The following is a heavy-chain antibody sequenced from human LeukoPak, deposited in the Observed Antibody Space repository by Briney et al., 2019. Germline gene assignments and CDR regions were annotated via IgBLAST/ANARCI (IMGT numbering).Heavy chain of an antibody. J-gene: IGHJ3*02. CDR1: GGSISSGGYY. Sequence: SQTLSLACTVSGGSISSGGYYWSWIRQHPGKGLEWIEYIYYSGSTYYNPSLKSRVTISVDTSKNQFSLKLSSVTAADTAVYYCARDCSGGSCYGAFDIWGQGTMVTVSS. V-gene: IGHV4-31*03. D-gene: IGHD2-15*01. CDR3: ARDCSGGSCYGAFDI. CDR2: IYYSGST.